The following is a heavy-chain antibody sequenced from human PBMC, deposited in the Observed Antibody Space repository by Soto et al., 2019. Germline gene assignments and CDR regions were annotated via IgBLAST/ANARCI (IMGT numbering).Heavy chain of an antibody. CDR1: GGSIGTYY. CDR3: ARVYSGSYSDS. CDR2: IFHSGST. Sequence: ETLSLTCTVSGGSIGTYYWSWVRQPPGKGLEWIGEIFHSGSTNYNPSLKTRVTISVDKSKNQFSLKLSSVTAADTAVYYCARVYSGSYSDSWGQGTLVTVSS. D-gene: IGHD1-26*01. J-gene: IGHJ4*02. V-gene: IGHV4-59*12.